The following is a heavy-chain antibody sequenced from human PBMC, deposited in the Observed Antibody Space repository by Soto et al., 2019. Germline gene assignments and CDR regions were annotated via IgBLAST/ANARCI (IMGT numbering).Heavy chain of an antibody. V-gene: IGHV3-74*01. Sequence: VGSLGLSGAASGFTFSSYWMHWVRQVPGKGLVWVSRINSEGTGTIYADSVKGRFTISRDNAKNTLYLQMNSLRAEDTAVYYCVRDYDSSGYNSDYWGQGTPVTVSS. CDR1: GFTFSSYW. CDR2: INSEGTGT. CDR3: VRDYDSSGYNSDY. J-gene: IGHJ4*02. D-gene: IGHD3-22*01.